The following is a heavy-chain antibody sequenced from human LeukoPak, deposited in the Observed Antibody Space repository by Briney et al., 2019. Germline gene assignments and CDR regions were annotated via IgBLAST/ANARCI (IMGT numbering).Heavy chain of an antibody. CDR1: GGSISSGGYS. Sequence: SETLSLTCAVSGGSISSGGYSWSWIRQPPGKGLEWIGYIYHSGSTYYNPSLKSRVTISIDRSNNQFSLKLSSVTAADTAVYFCAREVRVYWYFDLWGRGTLGTVSS. V-gene: IGHV4-30-2*01. J-gene: IGHJ2*01. CDR2: IYHSGST. CDR3: AREVRVYWYFDL.